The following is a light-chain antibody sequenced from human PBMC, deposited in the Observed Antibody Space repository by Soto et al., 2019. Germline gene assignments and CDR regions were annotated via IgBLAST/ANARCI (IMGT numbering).Light chain of an antibody. CDR1: QSIGNY. V-gene: IGKV1-17*01. Sequence: DIQMTQSPSSLSASVGDRVTIICRASQSIGNYVGWYQQKPGKAPKRLIYAASNLESGVPPRFSGSGSGTEFTLTISTLQPEDFAVYYCLQQNSFPQSFGGGTTVEIK. CDR2: AAS. J-gene: IGKJ4*01. CDR3: LQQNSFPQS.